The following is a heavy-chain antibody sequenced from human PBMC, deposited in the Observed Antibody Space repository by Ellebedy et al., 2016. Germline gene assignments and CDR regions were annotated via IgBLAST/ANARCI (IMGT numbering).Heavy chain of an antibody. CDR1: GFTFSSYA. V-gene: IGHV3-64D*06. CDR2: ISSNGGST. CDR3: VRDLRVATIVVVTYYGMDV. Sequence: GGSLRLXCSASGFTFSSYAMHWVRQAPGKGLEYVSAISSNGGSTYYADSVKGRFTISRDNSKNTLYLQMSSLRAEDTAVYYCVRDLRVATIVVVTYYGMDVWGQGTTVTVSS. J-gene: IGHJ6*02. D-gene: IGHD5-12*01.